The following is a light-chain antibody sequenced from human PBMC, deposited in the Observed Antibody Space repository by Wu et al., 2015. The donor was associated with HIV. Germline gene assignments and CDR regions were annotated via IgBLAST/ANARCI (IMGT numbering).Light chain of an antibody. CDR2: GAS. Sequence: EIVLTQSPGTLSLSPGERATLSCRASQSVSSSYLAWYQQKPGQAPRLLIYGASSRATGIPDRFSGSGSGTDFTLTISRLEPEDFAVYYCQQYGSSPPRAFGQGTQGG. V-gene: IGKV3-20*01. J-gene: IGKJ1*01. CDR1: QSVSSSY. CDR3: QQYGSSPPRA.